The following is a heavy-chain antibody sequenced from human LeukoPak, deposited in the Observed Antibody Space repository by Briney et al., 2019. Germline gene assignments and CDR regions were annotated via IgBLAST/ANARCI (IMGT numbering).Heavy chain of an antibody. V-gene: IGHV4-59*08. CDR1: GGSFSSYY. J-gene: IGHJ4*02. D-gene: IGHD1-26*01. CDR3: ARHQVGPTSVLGY. CDR2: IYYSGST. Sequence: SETLSLTCAVYGGSFSSYYWSWIRQPPGKGLEWIGYIYYSGSTNSHPSLKSRVTLSVDTPKNQFSLKLSSVTAADTAIYYCARHQVGPTSVLGYWGQGTLVTVSS.